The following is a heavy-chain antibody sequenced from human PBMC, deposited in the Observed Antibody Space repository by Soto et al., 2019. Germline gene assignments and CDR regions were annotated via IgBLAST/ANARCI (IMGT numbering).Heavy chain of an antibody. V-gene: IGHV3-23*01. Sequence: EVQLLESGGGLVQPGGSLRLSCVASGFTFTTYAMSWVRQAPGKGLEWVSGISGSGGTTYYADSVKGRFTISRDNSKNTLFLQMNSLRVEDTAVYYCAKRYSSSSLQFTYCFDYWGQGTLVTVSS. CDR2: ISGSGGTT. CDR1: GFTFTTYA. D-gene: IGHD6-6*01. CDR3: AKRYSSSSLQFTYCFDY. J-gene: IGHJ4*02.